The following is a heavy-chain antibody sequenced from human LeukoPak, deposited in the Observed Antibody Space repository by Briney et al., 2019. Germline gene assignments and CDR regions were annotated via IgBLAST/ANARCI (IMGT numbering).Heavy chain of an antibody. J-gene: IGHJ4*02. Sequence: SETLSLTCTVSGGSISSYYWSWIRQPPGKGLEWIGYIYYSGSTNYNPSLKSRVTISVDTSKNQFSLKLSSVTAADTAVYYCARVQPQPIYSSGWYYLDYWGQGTLVTVSS. CDR3: ARVQPQPIYSSGWYYLDY. CDR2: IYYSGST. CDR1: GGSISSYY. D-gene: IGHD6-19*01. V-gene: IGHV4-59*01.